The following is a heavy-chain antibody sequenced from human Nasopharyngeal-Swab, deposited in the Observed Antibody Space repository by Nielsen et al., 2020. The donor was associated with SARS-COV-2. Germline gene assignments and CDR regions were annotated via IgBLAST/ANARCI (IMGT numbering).Heavy chain of an antibody. CDR3: ASAPSIEVAAGYGMDV. V-gene: IGHV3-33*03. Sequence: GESLNIPCEAPGFTFSSYGMHRVRQAPGKGLEWVAVIWYDGSNKYYADSVKGRFTISRDNSKNTLYLQMNSLRAEDTAVYYCASAPSIEVAAGYGMDVWGQGTTVTVSS. CDR1: GFTFSSYG. J-gene: IGHJ6*02. CDR2: IWYDGSNK. D-gene: IGHD6-19*01.